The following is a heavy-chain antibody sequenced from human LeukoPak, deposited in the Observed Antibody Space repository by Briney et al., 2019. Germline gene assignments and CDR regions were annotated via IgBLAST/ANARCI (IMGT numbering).Heavy chain of an antibody. CDR1: GGSVSSVNNY. V-gene: IGHV4-61*01. CDR2: VSYSGGT. J-gene: IGHJ4*02. Sequence: PSETLSLTCAVSGGSVSSVNNYWTWMRQPPGKGLECIGYVSYSGGTRYSPSLQTRVTISADTSKNQVSLKLNSVTAADTAVYYCATHSGSSSYYFNYWGQGTLVTVSS. D-gene: IGHD1-26*01. CDR3: ATHSGSSSYYFNY.